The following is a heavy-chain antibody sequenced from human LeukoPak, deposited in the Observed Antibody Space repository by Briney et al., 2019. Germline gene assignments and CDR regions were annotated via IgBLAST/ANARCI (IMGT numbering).Heavy chain of an antibody. CDR3: ARDIAPSGSWWFDS. D-gene: IGHD6-13*01. J-gene: IGHJ5*01. CDR1: GYTFTEYY. Sequence: DSVKVFCKAPGYTFTEYYLHWLRQAPGQGLEWMGWITLSTGDIFYAQNFQGRVTMTRDTSISTAYMQLGSLKSDDTAVYYCARDIAPSGSWWFDSWGQGTLVTVSS. CDR2: ITLSTGDI. V-gene: IGHV1-2*02.